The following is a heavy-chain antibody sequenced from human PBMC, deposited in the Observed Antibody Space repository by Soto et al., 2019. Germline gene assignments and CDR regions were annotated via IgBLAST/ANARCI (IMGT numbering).Heavy chain of an antibody. CDR1: GYTFTSYA. J-gene: IGHJ4*02. CDR2: INAGNGNT. CDR3: ARDLESGSSGYYFYYFDY. V-gene: IGHV1-3*01. Sequence: ASVKVSCKASGYTFTSYAMHWVRQAPGQRLEWMGWINAGNGNTKYSQKFQGRVTITRDTSASTAYMELSSLRSEDTAVYYCARDLESGSSGYYFYYFDYWGQGTLVTVSS. D-gene: IGHD3-22*01.